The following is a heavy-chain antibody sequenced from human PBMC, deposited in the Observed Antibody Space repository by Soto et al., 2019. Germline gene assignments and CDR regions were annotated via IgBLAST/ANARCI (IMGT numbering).Heavy chain of an antibody. V-gene: IGHV4-31*03. J-gene: IGHJ4*02. CDR1: GGSISSGGYY. CDR3: ARGVVLVPDDIGVMYY. Sequence: QVQLQESCPGLVKPSQSRSLTCTVSGGSISSGGYYWRGIRQHPGNGLEWIGYIYYSGSTYYNPSLKSRVTISVNPSKNQFSLKLSSVTAADTAVYYCARGVVLVPDDIGVMYYWGQGTLVTVSS. CDR2: IYYSGST. D-gene: IGHD2-2*01.